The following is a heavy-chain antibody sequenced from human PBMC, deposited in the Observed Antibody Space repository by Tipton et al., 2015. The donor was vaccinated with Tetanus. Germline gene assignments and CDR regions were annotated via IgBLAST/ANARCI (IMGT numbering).Heavy chain of an antibody. CDR1: GFIFGTYA. CDR3: AISDVAVADTN. D-gene: IGHD6-19*01. CDR2: ISAGGGST. Sequence: SLRLSCAGFGFIFGTYAMSWVRQAPGKGLEWVSGISAGGGSTYYADSVEGRFIISRDNSKNTLYLQMNSLRAEDTAIYYCAISDVAVADTNWGQGTLVTVSS. J-gene: IGHJ4*02. V-gene: IGHV3-23*01.